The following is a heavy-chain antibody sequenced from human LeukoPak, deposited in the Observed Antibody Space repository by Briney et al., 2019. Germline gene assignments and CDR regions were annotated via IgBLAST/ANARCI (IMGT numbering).Heavy chain of an antibody. CDR1: GFSFSSFW. Sequence: GGSLRLSCGASGFSFSSFWMTWVRQPPGKGLEWVSSFGTRSTSVYHAGSVKGRFAISRDNAKNSLYLQMNSLRAEDTALYYCAREVSEGFDFWGQGTLVTVSS. D-gene: IGHD3-22*01. J-gene: IGHJ4*02. CDR2: FGTRSTSV. V-gene: IGHV3-21*01. CDR3: AREVSEGFDF.